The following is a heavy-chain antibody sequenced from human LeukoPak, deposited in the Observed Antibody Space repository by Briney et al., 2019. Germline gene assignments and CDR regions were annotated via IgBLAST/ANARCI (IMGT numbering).Heavy chain of an antibody. CDR3: AKGPKVPAAIEVDYYYYMDV. J-gene: IGHJ6*03. D-gene: IGHD2-2*02. V-gene: IGHV3-72*01. CDR2: TRNKANSYTT. CDR1: GFTFSDHY. Sequence: GGSLRLSCAASGFTFSDHYMDWVRQAPGKGLEWVGRTRNKANSYTTEYAASVKGRFTISRDDSKNSLYLQMNSLKTEDTAVYYCAKGPKVPAAIEVDYYYYMDVWGKGTTVTVSS.